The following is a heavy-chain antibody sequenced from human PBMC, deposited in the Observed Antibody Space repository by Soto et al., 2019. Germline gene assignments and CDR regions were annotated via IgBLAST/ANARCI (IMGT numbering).Heavy chain of an antibody. CDR1: GFTFSSYG. D-gene: IGHD2-15*01. Sequence: QVQLVESGGGVVQPGRSLRLSCAASGFTFSSYGMHWVRQAPGKGLEWVAVIWYDGSNKYYADSVKGRFTISRDNSNKTLYLQMNSLRSEDTAVYYCAREDNYGMDVWGQGTTVTVSS. V-gene: IGHV3-33*01. J-gene: IGHJ6*02. CDR2: IWYDGSNK. CDR3: AREDNYGMDV.